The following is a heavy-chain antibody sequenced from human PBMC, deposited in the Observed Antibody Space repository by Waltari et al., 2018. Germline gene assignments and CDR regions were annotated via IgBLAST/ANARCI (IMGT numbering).Heavy chain of an antibody. CDR3: ARGYSDDGGEYFQH. CDR2: VYTTGTT. CDR1: GVSISDYY. D-gene: IGHD3-16*01. V-gene: IGHV4-4*07. Sequence: QVQPQESGPRLVEPWETLSLTCRISGVSISDYYWSWIRQPAGKGLEFIGRVYTTGTTDYNPSLRSRATVSVDKSKNHFSLSLTSVTAADTAIYYCARGYSDDGGEYFQHWGQGTLVSVSS. J-gene: IGHJ1*01.